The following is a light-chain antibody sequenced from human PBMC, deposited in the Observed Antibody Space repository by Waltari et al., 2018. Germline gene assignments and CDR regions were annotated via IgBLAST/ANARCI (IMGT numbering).Light chain of an antibody. Sequence: QSVLTQPPSVSAAPGHKVTISCSGSNSNIGSNYVSWYQQFPGSGPKLLIYDNNERPSGIPDRVSGSKSGTSATLDITGLETGDEADYFCASWDGSLRGGVFGGGTKVTVL. J-gene: IGLJ3*02. CDR3: ASWDGSLRGGV. CDR2: DNN. V-gene: IGLV1-51*01. CDR1: NSNIGSNY.